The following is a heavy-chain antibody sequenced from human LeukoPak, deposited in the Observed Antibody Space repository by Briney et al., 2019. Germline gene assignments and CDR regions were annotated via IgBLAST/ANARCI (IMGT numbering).Heavy chain of an antibody. J-gene: IGHJ4*02. Sequence: GKSLRLSCVSSGFSFSSFGMHWVRQAPGKGLEWVAGVWFDGSNENYAEFVKGRCTISRDNSTNTLYLEITGLRAEDSALYYCAREGGGICSGFSCPGVDYWGRGTLVTVSS. CDR2: VWFDGSNE. D-gene: IGHD2-15*01. V-gene: IGHV3-33*01. CDR3: AREGGGICSGFSCPGVDY. CDR1: GFSFSSFG.